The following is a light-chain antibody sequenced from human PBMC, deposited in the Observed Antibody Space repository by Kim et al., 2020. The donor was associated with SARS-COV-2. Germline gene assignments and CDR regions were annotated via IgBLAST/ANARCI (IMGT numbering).Light chain of an antibody. CDR2: DAS. V-gene: IGKV1-27*01. Sequence: ASVGDRVTITCRASQGISNSLAWYQQKPGNVPKVLIYDASTLQSGVPSRFSGSGSGTDFTLTISSLQPEDVATYYCQKYNAAPWTFGQGTKVEIK. J-gene: IGKJ1*01. CDR1: QGISNS. CDR3: QKYNAAPWT.